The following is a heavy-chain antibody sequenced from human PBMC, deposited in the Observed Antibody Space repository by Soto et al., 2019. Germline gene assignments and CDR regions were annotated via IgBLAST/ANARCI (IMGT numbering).Heavy chain of an antibody. V-gene: IGHV3-13*01. J-gene: IGHJ3*02. CDR2: IGTAGDT. CDR1: GFTFSSYD. Sequence: GGSLRLSCAASGFTFSSYDMHWVRQATGKGLEWVSAIGTAGDTYYPGSVKGRFTISRENAKNSLYLQMNNLRAGDTAVYYCARGSRMSDAFDIWGQGTMVTVSS. D-gene: IGHD2-15*01. CDR3: ARGSRMSDAFDI.